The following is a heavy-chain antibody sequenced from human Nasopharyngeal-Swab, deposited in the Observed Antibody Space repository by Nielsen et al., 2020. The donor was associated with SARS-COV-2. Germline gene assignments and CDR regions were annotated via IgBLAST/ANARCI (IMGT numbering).Heavy chain of an antibody. CDR1: GFTFSSYG. J-gene: IGHJ4*02. D-gene: IGHD3-3*01. V-gene: IGHV3-30*18. CDR2: ISYDGSNK. CDR3: AKDRYYDFRSGYYTKDY. Sequence: GGSLRLSCAASGFTFSSYGMHWVRQAPGKGLEWVAVISYDGSNKYYADSVKGRFTISRDNSKNTLYLQMNSLRAEDTAVYYCAKDRYYDFRSGYYTKDYWGQGTLVTVSS.